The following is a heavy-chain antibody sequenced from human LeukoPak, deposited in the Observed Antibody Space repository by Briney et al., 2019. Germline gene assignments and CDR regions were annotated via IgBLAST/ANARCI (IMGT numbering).Heavy chain of an antibody. CDR3: ARVNGLYYFDY. Sequence: GGSLRLSCAASGFTFSSYSVNWVRQAPGKGLEWVSSITSSSSYIYYADSVKGRFTISRDNAKNSLYLQMSSLRAEDTAVYYCARVNGLYYFDYWGQGTLVTVSS. CDR1: GFTFSSYS. V-gene: IGHV3-21*01. J-gene: IGHJ4*02. D-gene: IGHD3-16*01. CDR2: ITSSSSYI.